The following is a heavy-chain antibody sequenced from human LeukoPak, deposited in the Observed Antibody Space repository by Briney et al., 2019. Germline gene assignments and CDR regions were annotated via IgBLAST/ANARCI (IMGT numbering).Heavy chain of an antibody. CDR2: ISSSGGST. J-gene: IGHJ4*02. CDR3: ARGKYCGVDCYSGFDY. Sequence: GGSLRLSCATSGFAFSSYAMTWVRQTPGKGLEWVSAISSSGGSTSYADSMKGRLTISRDNSKNTLYLQVNSLRAEDTAVYYCARGKYCGVDCYSGFDYWGQGTLVTVSS. V-gene: IGHV3-23*01. CDR1: GFAFSSYA. D-gene: IGHD2-21*02.